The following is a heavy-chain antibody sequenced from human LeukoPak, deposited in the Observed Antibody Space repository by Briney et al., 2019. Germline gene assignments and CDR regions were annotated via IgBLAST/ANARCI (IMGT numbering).Heavy chain of an antibody. CDR1: GVSFSGYY. Sequence: MASETLSLTCAVYGVSFSGYYWSWIRQPPGKGLEWIGEINHSGSTNYNPSLKSRVTISVDTSKNQFSLKLSSVTAADTAVYYCARGNRGTVTIGVYPFDLWGRGTLVTVSS. D-gene: IGHD4-17*01. CDR2: INHSGST. V-gene: IGHV4-34*01. J-gene: IGHJ2*01. CDR3: ARGNRGTVTIGVYPFDL.